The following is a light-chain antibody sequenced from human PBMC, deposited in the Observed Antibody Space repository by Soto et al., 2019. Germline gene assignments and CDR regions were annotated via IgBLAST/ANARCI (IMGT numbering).Light chain of an antibody. CDR2: GAS. Sequence: DIVMTQSPDSLAVSLGERATINCKSSQSILYSSNNKNYLAWYQHKPGQPPKLLIYGASTRESGVPDRFSGSGSGTDFTLTISSLQAEDVAIYFCHQYYSIPTFGQGTKLEIK. V-gene: IGKV4-1*01. J-gene: IGKJ2*01. CDR3: HQYYSIPT. CDR1: QSILYSSNNKNY.